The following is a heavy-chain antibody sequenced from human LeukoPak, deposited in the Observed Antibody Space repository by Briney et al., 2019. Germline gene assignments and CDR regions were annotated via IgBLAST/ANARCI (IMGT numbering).Heavy chain of an antibody. CDR2: IKEDGTET. D-gene: IGHD6-19*01. CDR1: GFMFSSNW. Sequence: PGGSLRLSCAASGFMFSSNWMSWVRLAPGKGLEWVANIKEDGTETYYVDSVKGRFTISRDNAKNSLYLQMNSLRAEDTAVYYCARASIAVAGNTMGSDYWGQGTLVTVSS. V-gene: IGHV3-7*04. CDR3: ARASIAVAGNTMGSDY. J-gene: IGHJ4*02.